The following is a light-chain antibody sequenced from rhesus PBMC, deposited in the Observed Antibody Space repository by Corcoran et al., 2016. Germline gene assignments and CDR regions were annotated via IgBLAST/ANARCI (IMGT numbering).Light chain of an antibody. Sequence: DIQMTQSPSSLSASVGDRVTITCRASENVNNYLNWYQKKPGKAPKLLIYKASTLQSGVPSRFSCSGSGTDYTFTISSLQPEDVATYYCQHGYGTPYSFGQGTKVEIK. V-gene: IGKV1-74*01. CDR3: QHGYGTPYS. CDR2: KAS. CDR1: ENVNNY. J-gene: IGKJ2*01.